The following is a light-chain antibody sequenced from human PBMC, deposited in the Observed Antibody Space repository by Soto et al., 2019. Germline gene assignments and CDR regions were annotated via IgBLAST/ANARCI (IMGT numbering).Light chain of an antibody. J-gene: IGKJ4*01. CDR2: GAS. CDR1: QSVSSN. CDR3: QQYNSWPPLT. V-gene: IGKV3-15*01. Sequence: ERVMKQSPATMSVSPGERATLSCRASQSVSSNLAWYQQKPGQAPRLLIYGASTRATGTPARFSGSGSGTEFTLTISSLQSEDFAVYYCQQYNSWPPLTFGGGTKVEIK.